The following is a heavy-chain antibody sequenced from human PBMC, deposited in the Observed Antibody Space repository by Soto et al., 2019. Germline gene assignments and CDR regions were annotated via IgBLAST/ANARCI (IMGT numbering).Heavy chain of an antibody. CDR3: ATSQLELLGGYYFDY. CDR2: IDPSDSQT. D-gene: IGHD1-7*01. Sequence: PGESLKISCKGSGYSFTSYWISWVRQMPGKGLEWMGRIDPSDSQTYYSPSFRGHVTISVTKSITTVFLQWSSLRASDTAMYYCATSQLELLGGYYFDYWGQGTLVTVSS. CDR1: GYSFTSYW. V-gene: IGHV5-10-1*01. J-gene: IGHJ4*02.